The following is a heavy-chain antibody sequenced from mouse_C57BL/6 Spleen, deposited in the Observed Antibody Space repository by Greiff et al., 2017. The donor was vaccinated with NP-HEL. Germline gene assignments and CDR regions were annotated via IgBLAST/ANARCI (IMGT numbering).Heavy chain of an antibody. Sequence: EVQLVESGGGLVQPKGSLKLSCAASGFSFNTYAMNWVRQAPGKGLEWVARIRSKSNNYATYYADSVKDRFTISRDDSESMLYLQMNNLKTEDTAMYYCVRQGVYGSSYLDYWGQGTTLTVSS. CDR3: VRQGVYGSSYLDY. CDR2: IRSKSNNYAT. CDR1: GFSFNTYA. D-gene: IGHD1-1*01. V-gene: IGHV10-1*01. J-gene: IGHJ2*01.